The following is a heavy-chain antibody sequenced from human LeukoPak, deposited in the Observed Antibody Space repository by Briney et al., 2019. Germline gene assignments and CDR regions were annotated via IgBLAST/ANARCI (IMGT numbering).Heavy chain of an antibody. Sequence: PGGSLRLSCATSGFTFNNYVMSWVRQAPGKGLEWVSAIVGHGGSAHHADSVEGRFTISRDNSKNTVSLQMYSLRADDTAVYYCVKAGPGSGTYYGMDVWGQGTTVTVSS. CDR3: VKAGPGSGTYYGMDV. CDR1: GFTFNNYV. D-gene: IGHD3-10*01. CDR2: IVGHGGSA. J-gene: IGHJ6*02. V-gene: IGHV3-23*01.